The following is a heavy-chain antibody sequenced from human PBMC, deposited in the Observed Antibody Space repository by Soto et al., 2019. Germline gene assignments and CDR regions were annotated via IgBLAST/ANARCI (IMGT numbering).Heavy chain of an antibody. V-gene: IGHV1-2*02. CDR3: ARDRMKLIAAGDALDI. CDR2: INPNSGGS. Sequence: QVQLVQSGAEVKKPGTSVRVSCKASGYSFVAYYVHWVRQAPGQGLEWMGWINPNSGGSDSAQKFQGRVTMTNDRXTXTVYRELRGLKADDTAVYYCARDRMKLIAAGDALDIWGQGTAVTVSS. D-gene: IGHD6-25*01. CDR1: GYSFVAYY. J-gene: IGHJ3*02.